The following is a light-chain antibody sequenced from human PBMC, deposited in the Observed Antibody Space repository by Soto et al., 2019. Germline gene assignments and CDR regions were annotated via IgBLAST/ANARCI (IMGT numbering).Light chain of an antibody. CDR2: GAS. CDR3: QQYGSSSYT. Sequence: EIVLTQSPGTLSLSPGVRATLSCRASQSVSSSYLAWYQQKPGQAPRLLVFGASSRATGIPDRFSGSGSGTDFTLTISRLEPEDFAVYYCQQYGSSSYTFGQGTELEIK. V-gene: IGKV3-20*01. CDR1: QSVSSSY. J-gene: IGKJ2*01.